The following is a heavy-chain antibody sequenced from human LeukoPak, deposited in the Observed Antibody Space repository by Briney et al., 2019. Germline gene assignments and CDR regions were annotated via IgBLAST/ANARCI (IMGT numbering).Heavy chain of an antibody. CDR1: GFTFSSYG. CDR2: IWYDGSNK. V-gene: IGHV3-33*01. D-gene: IGHD3-10*01. CDR3: ARDDSGIDAFDI. J-gene: IGHJ3*02. Sequence: GGSLRLSCAAPGFTFSSYGMHWVRQAPGKGLEWVAVIWYDGSNKYYADSVKGRFTISRDNSKNTLYLQMNSLRAEDTAVYYCARDDSGIDAFDIWGQGTMVTVSS.